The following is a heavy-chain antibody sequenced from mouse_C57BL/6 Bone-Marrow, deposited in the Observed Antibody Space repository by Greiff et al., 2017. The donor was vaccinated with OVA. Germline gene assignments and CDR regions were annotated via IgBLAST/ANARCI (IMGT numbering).Heavy chain of an antibody. CDR2: IWRGGST. CDR1: GFSLTSYG. CDR3: ARTVWDY. Sequence: QVQLQQSGPGLVQPSQSLSITCTVSGFSLTSYGVHWVRQSPGKGLEWLGVIWRGGSTDYNAAFISRLSISKDKSKSQVFFKMNSLEADDTAIYYCARTVWDYWGQGTTLTVSS. V-gene: IGHV2-2*01. J-gene: IGHJ2*01.